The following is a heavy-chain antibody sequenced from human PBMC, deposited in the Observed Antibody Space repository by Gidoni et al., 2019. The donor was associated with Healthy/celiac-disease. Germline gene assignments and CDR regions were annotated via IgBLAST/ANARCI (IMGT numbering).Heavy chain of an antibody. Sequence: EVQLVESGGGLVQPGGSLRLSCAASGFTFSSYEMNWVRQAPGKGLEWVSYIRSSGSTIYYADSVKGRFTISRDNAKNSLYLQMNSLRAEDTAVYYCARDSAYDFWSGSRLIFDYWGQGTLVTVSS. CDR1: GFTFSSYE. D-gene: IGHD3-3*01. CDR3: ARDSAYDFWSGSRLIFDY. J-gene: IGHJ4*02. V-gene: IGHV3-48*03. CDR2: IRSSGSTI.